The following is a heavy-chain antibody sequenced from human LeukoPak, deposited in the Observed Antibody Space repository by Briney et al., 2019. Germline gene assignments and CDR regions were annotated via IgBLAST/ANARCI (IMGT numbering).Heavy chain of an antibody. V-gene: IGHV3-33*08. J-gene: IGHJ6*02. CDR3: AREGQLWFEPWRTGPRLDYYYSMDV. Sequence: GGSLRLSCAASGFTFSSYGMHWVRQAPGKGLEWVAVIWYDGSNKYYADSVKGRFTISRDNSKNTLYLQMNSLRAEDTAVYYCAREGQLWFEPWRTGPRLDYYYSMDVWGQGTTVTVSS. CDR2: IWYDGSNK. D-gene: IGHD5-18*01. CDR1: GFTFSSYG.